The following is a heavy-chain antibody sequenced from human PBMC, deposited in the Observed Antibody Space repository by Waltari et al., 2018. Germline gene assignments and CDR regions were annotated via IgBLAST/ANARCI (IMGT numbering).Heavy chain of an antibody. D-gene: IGHD5-18*01. Sequence: EVQLVGSGRGVVRPGGSLRLTCPASASTFDEYGMSCVRQAPGSGLEWVSGINCNGGSTGYADSVKGRFTISRDNAKNSLYLQMNSLRAEDTALYYCARDVGGDTAMVTAYFDYWGQGTLVTVSS. CDR1: ASTFDEYG. CDR3: ARDVGGDTAMVTAYFDY. V-gene: IGHV3-20*04. J-gene: IGHJ4*02. CDR2: INCNGGST.